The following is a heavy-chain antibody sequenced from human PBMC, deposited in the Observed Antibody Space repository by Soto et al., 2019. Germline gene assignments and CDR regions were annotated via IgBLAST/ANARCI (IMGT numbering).Heavy chain of an antibody. J-gene: IGHJ4*02. V-gene: IGHV3-11*01. CDR2: IDSDDGTT. CDR1: GFDFGDYY. D-gene: IGHD3-22*01. CDR3: VRPYYSSSWFPFDR. Sequence: VGSLRLSCTASGFDFGDYYMSWIRQAPGKGLEWVSYIDSDDGTTYYTDSVKGRFTISRDNAKNSLYLQMNSLRVEDTALYYCVRPYYSSSWFPFDRWGQGTLVTVSS.